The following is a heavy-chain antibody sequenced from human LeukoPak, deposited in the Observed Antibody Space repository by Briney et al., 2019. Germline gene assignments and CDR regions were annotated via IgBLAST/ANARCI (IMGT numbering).Heavy chain of an antibody. J-gene: IGHJ4*02. D-gene: IGHD2-2*02. CDR3: ARGRSDIVVVPAAIRVAANEEYYFDY. V-gene: IGHV4-39*01. CDR1: GDSVSSPTYF. CDR2: IFYYGTS. Sequence: SETLSLTCTVSGDSVSSPTYFWGWIRHPPGKGLEWVGSIFYYGTSYYNPSLKSRVTISVDTSTNQFSLKLNSVTAADTAVYYCARGRSDIVVVPAAIRVAANEEYYFDYWGQGTLVTVSS.